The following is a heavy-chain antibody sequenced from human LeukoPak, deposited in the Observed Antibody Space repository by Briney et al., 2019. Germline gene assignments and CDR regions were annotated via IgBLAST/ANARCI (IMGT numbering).Heavy chain of an antibody. D-gene: IGHD6-19*01. CDR3: ARDVRYASGWSTPES. CDR1: GGSIINHY. V-gene: IGHV4-4*07. Sequence: SETLSLTCTVSGGSIINHYWSWIRQPAGKGLEWIGRIYSSRSANYSPSLKSRVSMSIDTSNNHFSLNLTSVTAADTALYFCARDVRYASGWSTPESWGQGTLVTVSS. J-gene: IGHJ5*02. CDR2: IYSSRSA.